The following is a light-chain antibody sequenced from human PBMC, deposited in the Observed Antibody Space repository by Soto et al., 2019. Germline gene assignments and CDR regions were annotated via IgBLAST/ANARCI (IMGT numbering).Light chain of an antibody. Sequence: DIQMTQSPSTLSAPVGDRDTITCRASQSISNWLAWYQQKPGKAPKLLIYKASSLESGVPSRFSGYGSGTEFTLTINSLQPDDFATYYCQQYNSYPLTFGGGTKVDIK. J-gene: IGKJ4*01. CDR2: KAS. CDR1: QSISNW. V-gene: IGKV1-5*03. CDR3: QQYNSYPLT.